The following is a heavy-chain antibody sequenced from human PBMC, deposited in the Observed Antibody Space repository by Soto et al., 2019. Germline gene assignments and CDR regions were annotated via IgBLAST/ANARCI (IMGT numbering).Heavy chain of an antibody. CDR3: TTEASGGALIDY. Sequence: GGSLRLSCAASGFTFSNAWMSWVRQAPGKGLEWVGRIKSKTDGGTTDYAAPVKGRFTISRDDSKNTLYLQMNSLKTEDTVVYYCTTEASGGALIDYWGQGTLVTVSS. J-gene: IGHJ4*02. D-gene: IGHD3-10*01. CDR1: GFTFSNAW. V-gene: IGHV3-15*01. CDR2: IKSKTDGGTT.